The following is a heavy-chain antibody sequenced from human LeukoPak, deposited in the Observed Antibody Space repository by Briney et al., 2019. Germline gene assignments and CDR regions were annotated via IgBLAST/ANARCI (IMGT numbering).Heavy chain of an antibody. CDR1: GDSTSSSGDY. Sequence: SETLSLTCTVSGDSTSSSGDYWGWIRQPPGKGLQWVASVSNSGSIYYNPSLQSRVTIFADMSKNQVSLKLSSVTAADTAVYYCARGRRDGYNYHHNFDYWGQGTLVTVSS. D-gene: IGHD5-24*01. CDR3: ARGRRDGYNYHHNFDY. J-gene: IGHJ4*02. V-gene: IGHV4-39*07. CDR2: VSNSGSI.